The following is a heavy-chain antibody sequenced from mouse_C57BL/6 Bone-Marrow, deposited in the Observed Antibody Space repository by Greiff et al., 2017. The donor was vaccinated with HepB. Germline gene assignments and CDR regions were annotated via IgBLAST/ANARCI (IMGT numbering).Heavy chain of an antibody. CDR1: GYTFTSYW. CDR3: ANGPWFAY. J-gene: IGHJ3*01. Sequence: VQLQQPGAELVRPGSSVKLSCKASGYTFTSYWMHWVKQRPIQGLEWIGNIDPSDSETHYTQKFKDKATLTVDKSSSTAYMQLSSLTSEDSAVYYCANGPWFAYWGQGTLVTVSA. V-gene: IGHV1-52*01. CDR2: IDPSDSET.